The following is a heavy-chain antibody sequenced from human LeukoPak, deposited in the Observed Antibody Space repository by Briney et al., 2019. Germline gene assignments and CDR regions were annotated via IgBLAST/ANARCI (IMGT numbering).Heavy chain of an antibody. Sequence: ASVKVYCKASGYTFTSYYMHWVRQAPGQGLEWMGIINPSGGSTSYAQKFQGRVTMTRDTSTSTVYMELSSLRSEDTAVYYCASGSSGWSQGTPYYYYGMDVWGKGTTVTVSS. J-gene: IGHJ6*04. CDR3: ASGSSGWSQGTPYYYYGMDV. V-gene: IGHV1-46*01. CDR1: GYTFTSYY. D-gene: IGHD6-19*01. CDR2: INPSGGST.